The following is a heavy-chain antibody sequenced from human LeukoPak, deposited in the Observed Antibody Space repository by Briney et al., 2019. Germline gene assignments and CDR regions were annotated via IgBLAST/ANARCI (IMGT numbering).Heavy chain of an antibody. CDR3: AGGSGYYTNVYYFDC. CDR2: VYSGGST. CDR1: EFTFSSNY. V-gene: IGHV3-66*02. Sequence: GGSLRLSCAASEFTFSSNYMSWVRQAPGKGLEWVSVVYSGGSTYSSDSVKGRFTISRDNSKNPLFLQINSLRAEDTAVYYCAGGSGYYTNVYYFDCWGQGTLVTVSS. J-gene: IGHJ4*02. D-gene: IGHD3-3*01.